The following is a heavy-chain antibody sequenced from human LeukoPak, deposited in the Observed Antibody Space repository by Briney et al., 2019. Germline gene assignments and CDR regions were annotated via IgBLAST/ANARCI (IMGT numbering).Heavy chain of an antibody. J-gene: IGHJ5*02. V-gene: IGHV3-23*01. CDR3: GKDSYVGVNWFDP. Sequence: GGSLRLSCAASGFSFSSNSMSWGRQAPGKGLEWVSAISGSGDRIFYADSVKGRFTISRDNSKNMVYLQMNSLRAEDTAFYYCGKDSYVGVNWFDPRGQGTLVTVYS. CDR1: GFSFSSNS. CDR2: ISGSGDRI. D-gene: IGHD1-26*01.